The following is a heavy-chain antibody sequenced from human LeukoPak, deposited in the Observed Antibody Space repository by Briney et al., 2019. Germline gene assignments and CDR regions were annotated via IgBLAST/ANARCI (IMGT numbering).Heavy chain of an antibody. J-gene: IGHJ4*02. D-gene: IGHD5-12*01. CDR1: GFTASNVY. CDR3: ATAPSGYVYFDY. V-gene: IGHV3-53*01. CDR2: IYSDGRT. Sequence: PGGSLRPSCAASGFTASNVYMSWVRPPPGRVLGWVSIIYSDGRTYYADSVKGRFTISRDNSKNKLYLQMSSLRAEDTAVYYCATAPSGYVYFDYWGQGTLVTVSS.